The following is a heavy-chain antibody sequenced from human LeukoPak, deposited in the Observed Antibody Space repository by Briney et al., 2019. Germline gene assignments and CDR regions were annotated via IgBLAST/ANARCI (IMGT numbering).Heavy chain of an antibody. V-gene: IGHV3-66*01. D-gene: IGHD6-6*01. J-gene: IGHJ3*02. Sequence: GGSLRLSCGASGFTFSTNYMSWVRQAPGKGLEWVSIIYSGGSTYYSDSVTGRFTISRDNSKNTLYLQMNSLRAEDTAVYYCACYRYGSSFAFDIWGQGTMVRLF. CDR3: ACYRYGSSFAFDI. CDR1: GFTFSTNY. CDR2: IYSGGST.